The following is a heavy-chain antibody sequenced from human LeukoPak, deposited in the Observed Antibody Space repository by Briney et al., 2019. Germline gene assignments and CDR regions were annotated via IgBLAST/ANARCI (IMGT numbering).Heavy chain of an antibody. CDR1: EFTFSSYW. CDR3: ARAHGDYVFDY. Sequence: GGSLRLSCAASEFTFSSYWMHWVRQAPGKGLVWVSRINSDGSSTSYADSVKGRFTISRDNAKNSLYLQMNSLRAEDTTVYYCARAHGDYVFDYWGQGTLVTVSS. D-gene: IGHD4-17*01. CDR2: INSDGSST. J-gene: IGHJ4*02. V-gene: IGHV3-74*01.